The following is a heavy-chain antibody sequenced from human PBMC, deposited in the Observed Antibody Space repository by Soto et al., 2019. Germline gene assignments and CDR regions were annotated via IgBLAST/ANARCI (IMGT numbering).Heavy chain of an antibody. Sequence: QVELQQWGAGLLKPSETLSLTCAVYGGLFSGFFWRWIRQAPGKGLEWIGEINHNGSTNYNPSLKCGFAISLDTSKPHFSLRLSSVTAADTAVYYCARFRGRYGVVSELDYWGQGTLVTVSS. CDR3: ARFRGRYGVVSELDY. J-gene: IGHJ4*02. CDR2: INHNGST. D-gene: IGHD3-3*01. V-gene: IGHV4-34*01. CDR1: GGLFSGFF.